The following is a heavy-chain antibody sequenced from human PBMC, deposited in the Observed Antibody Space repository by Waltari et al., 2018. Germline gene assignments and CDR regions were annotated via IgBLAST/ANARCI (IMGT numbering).Heavy chain of an antibody. Sequence: QVQLVQSGAEVKKPGSSVKVSCKASGGTFSSYAISWVRQAPGQGLEWMGRTIPIFGTANYAKKFQGRVTITADKATGTAYMGLSSLRSEDTAVYYCARDQWLADLYNWFDPWGQGTLVTVSS. CDR2: TIPIFGTA. J-gene: IGHJ5*02. V-gene: IGHV1-69*08. CDR3: ARDQWLADLYNWFDP. CDR1: GGTFSSYA. D-gene: IGHD6-19*01.